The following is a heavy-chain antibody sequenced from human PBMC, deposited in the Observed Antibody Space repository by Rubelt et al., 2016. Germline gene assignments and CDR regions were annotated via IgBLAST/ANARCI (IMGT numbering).Heavy chain of an antibody. CDR1: RFSFSSHT. CDR3: ARECPTDHGDFDS. CDR2: ISFDGGDQ. V-gene: IGHV3-30*04. Sequence: VQLVESGGGLVQPGGSLRLSCAASRFSFSSHTMHWVRQAPGKLLAWVAFISFDGGDQYYTDSFKGRFPISRDNSKNTMYLQMNSRRPDDTGGYYCARECPTDHGDFDSWGQGTLVTVSS. J-gene: IGHJ4*02. D-gene: IGHD4-17*01.